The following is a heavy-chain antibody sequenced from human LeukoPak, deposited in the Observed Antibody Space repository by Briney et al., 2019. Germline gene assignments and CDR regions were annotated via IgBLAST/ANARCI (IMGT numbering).Heavy chain of an antibody. CDR1: GFTFSSYG. CDR2: IWYDGSNK. Sequence: GGSLRLSCAASGFTFSSYGMHWVRQAPGKGLEWVAVIWYDGSNKYYADSVKGRFTISRDNSKNTLYLQMNSLRAEDTAVYYCARENGGFGESFDYWGQGTLVTVSS. D-gene: IGHD3-10*01. J-gene: IGHJ4*02. V-gene: IGHV3-33*01. CDR3: ARENGGFGESFDY.